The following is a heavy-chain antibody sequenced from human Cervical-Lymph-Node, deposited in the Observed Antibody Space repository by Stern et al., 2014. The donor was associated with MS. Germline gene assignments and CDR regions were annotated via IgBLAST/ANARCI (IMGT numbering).Heavy chain of an antibody. J-gene: IGHJ6*02. CDR2: IWYDGSNK. D-gene: IGHD2-8*01. V-gene: IGHV3-33*01. CDR3: ARGGVCTDAACYEFDGMDV. CDR1: GFTLSTYG. Sequence: VQLEESGGGVVQPGTSLRLSCAASGFTLSTYGMHWVRQAPGKGLEWVALIWYDGSNKYYADSVTGRFTISRENSKDKVYLQMNSLRVEDTALYYCARGGVCTDAACYEFDGMDVWGQGTTVTVPS.